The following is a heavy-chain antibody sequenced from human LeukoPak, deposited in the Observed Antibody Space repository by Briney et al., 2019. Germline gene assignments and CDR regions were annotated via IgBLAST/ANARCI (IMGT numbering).Heavy chain of an antibody. CDR1: GFSVRDNY. CDR3: ARGTFSPQGSYYGH. Sequence: GGSLRLSCAVSGFSVRDNYLNWVRQTPGGGLECVSVLYSGGAAYYADSVKGRSTISRDTSKNTLSLQMNSLRVEDTALYYCARGTFSPQGSYYGHWGQGTRVTVSS. J-gene: IGHJ4*02. CDR2: LYSGGAA. D-gene: IGHD1-26*01. V-gene: IGHV3-53*01.